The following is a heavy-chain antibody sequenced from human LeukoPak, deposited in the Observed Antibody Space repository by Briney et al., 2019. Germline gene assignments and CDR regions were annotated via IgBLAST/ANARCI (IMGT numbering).Heavy chain of an antibody. CDR1: GGSIISYY. Sequence: PSETLSLTCSVSGGSIISYYWSWIRQPPGKGLEWIGYIYYSGSTNYSPSLKSRVTISVDTSKNQFSLKLSSVTAADTAVYYCARESRSGYSFDYWGQGTLVTVSS. V-gene: IGHV4-59*12. CDR2: IYYSGST. CDR3: ARESRSGYSFDY. D-gene: IGHD3-22*01. J-gene: IGHJ4*02.